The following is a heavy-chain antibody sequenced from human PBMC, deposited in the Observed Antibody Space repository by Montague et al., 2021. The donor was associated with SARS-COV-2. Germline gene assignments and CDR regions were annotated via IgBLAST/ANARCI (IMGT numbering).Heavy chain of an antibody. CDR1: GDSVSSNSAT. CDR3: ARERWAVGVSFDY. D-gene: IGHD1-26*01. Sequence: CAISGDSVSSNSATWHWIRQSPSRGLEWLGRTYYRSRWSNDYAVSVRSRIIINPDTSTNQFSLQLSSVTPEDTAVYFCARERWAVGVSFDYWGQGTTVIVSS. CDR2: TYYRSRWSN. V-gene: IGHV6-1*01. J-gene: IGHJ4*03.